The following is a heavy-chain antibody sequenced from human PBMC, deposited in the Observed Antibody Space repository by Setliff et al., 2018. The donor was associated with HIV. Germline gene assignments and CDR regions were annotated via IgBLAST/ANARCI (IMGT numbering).Heavy chain of an antibody. CDR1: GYTFTGYY. D-gene: IGHD3-10*01. CDR3: ARNFGLSPSGKYYYYYGMDI. V-gene: IGHV1-2*02. CDR2: VNPNSGDA. J-gene: IGHJ6*02. Sequence: GASVKVSCKASGYTFTGYYLHWVRQAPGQGLEWLGWVNPNSGDAIYAQNFQGRVTMTRDTSINAAYMELGGLRSDDTAVYYCARNFGLSPSGKYYYYYGMDIWGQGTTVTVSS.